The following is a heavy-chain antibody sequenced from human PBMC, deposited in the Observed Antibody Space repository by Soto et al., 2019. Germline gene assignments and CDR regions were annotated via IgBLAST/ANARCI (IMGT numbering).Heavy chain of an antibody. D-gene: IGHD3-10*01. CDR3: VRDFFPSGSSYIDTFDI. J-gene: IGHJ3*02. V-gene: IGHV1-18*01. CDR2: ISGYNGQT. Sequence: GASVKVSCKASGYTFTTYGISWVRLAPGQGLEWMGWISGYNGQTNYGQKFRGRVTMTTDTSTNTAYMELRSLRADDTAVYYCVRDFFPSGSSYIDTFDIWGQGTTVTVSS. CDR1: GYTFTTYG.